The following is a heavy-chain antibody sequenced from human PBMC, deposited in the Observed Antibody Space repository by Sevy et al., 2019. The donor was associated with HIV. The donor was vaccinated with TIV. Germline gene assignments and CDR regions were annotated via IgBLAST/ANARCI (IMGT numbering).Heavy chain of an antibody. CDR1: GYTFTGYY. D-gene: IGHD3-22*01. Sequence: ASVKVSCKASGYTFTGYYMHWVRQAPGLGLDWMGWINPNSGGTKYAQKFQGRVTMTRDTSISTAYMELSRLKSDDTAVYYCTRGPSGFSGSDLAYWGQGTLVTVSS. V-gene: IGHV1-2*02. CDR3: TRGPSGFSGSDLAY. J-gene: IGHJ4*02. CDR2: INPNSGGT.